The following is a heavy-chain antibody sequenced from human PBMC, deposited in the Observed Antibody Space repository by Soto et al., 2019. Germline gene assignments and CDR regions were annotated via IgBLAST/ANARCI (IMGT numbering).Heavy chain of an antibody. J-gene: IGHJ4*02. V-gene: IGHV1-2*02. CDR1: GYTFTGYY. CDR2: INPNSGGT. D-gene: IGHD5-18*01. Sequence: ASVKVSCKASGYTFTGYYMHWVRQAPGQGLGWMGWINPNSGGTNYAQKFQGRVTMTRDTSISTAYMELSRLRSDDTAVYYCARSQEKDDGYTVDTAMVKGIDYWGQGTLVTVSS. CDR3: ARSQEKDDGYTVDTAMVKGIDY.